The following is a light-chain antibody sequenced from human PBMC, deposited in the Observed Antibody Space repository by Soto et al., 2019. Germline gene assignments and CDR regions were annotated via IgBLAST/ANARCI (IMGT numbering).Light chain of an antibody. Sequence: QSVLTQPASVSGSPGQSITISCAGTSSDVGGYNYISWYQHHPGKAPKLMIYDVSNRPSGVSNRLSGSKSGNTASLSISGLQPEDEADYYWCSYRTSNTRQIVCGTGTKVSVL. J-gene: IGLJ1*01. CDR1: SSDVGGYNY. V-gene: IGLV2-14*03. CDR2: DVS. CDR3: CSYRTSNTRQIV.